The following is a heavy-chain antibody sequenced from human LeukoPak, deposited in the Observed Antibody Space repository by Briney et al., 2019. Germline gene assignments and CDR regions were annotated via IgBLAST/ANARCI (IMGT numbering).Heavy chain of an antibody. J-gene: IGHJ4*02. D-gene: IGHD4-23*01. V-gene: IGHV5-51*01. CDR2: IYPGDSDT. CDR3: ARHLRSMVVTGYFDY. CDR1: GYSSTSYW. Sequence: GESLKISCKGSGYSSTSYWIGWVRQMPGKGLEWMGIIYPGDSDTRYSPSFQGQVTISADKSISTAYLQWSSLKASDTAVYYCARHLRSMVVTGYFDYWGQGTLVTVSS.